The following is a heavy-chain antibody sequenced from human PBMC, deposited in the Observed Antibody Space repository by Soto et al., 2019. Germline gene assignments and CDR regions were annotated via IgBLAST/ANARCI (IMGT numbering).Heavy chain of an antibody. CDR2: IWYDGSNK. D-gene: IGHD6-13*01. Sequence: PGGSLRLSCAASGFTFSSYGMHWVRQAPGKGLEWVAVIWYDGSNKYYADSVKGRLTISRDNSKNTLYLQMNSLRAEDTAVYYCARDRESSWYYGMDVWGQGTTVTVSS. J-gene: IGHJ6*02. CDR1: GFTFSSYG. V-gene: IGHV3-33*01. CDR3: ARDRESSWYYGMDV.